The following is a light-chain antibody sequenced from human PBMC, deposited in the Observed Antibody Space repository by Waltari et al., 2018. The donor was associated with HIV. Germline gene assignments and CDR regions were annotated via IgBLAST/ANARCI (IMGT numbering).Light chain of an antibody. CDR3: QSYDSSLSEGV. CDR1: SSNNGAGYD. Sequence: QSVLTQPPSVSGAPGQRVTISCPGSSSNNGAGYDVHWYQQLPGTAPKLLIYGNSNRPSGVPDRFSGSKSGTSASLAITGLQAEDEADYYCQSYDSSLSEGVFGGGTKLTVL. J-gene: IGLJ3*02. V-gene: IGLV1-40*01. CDR2: GNS.